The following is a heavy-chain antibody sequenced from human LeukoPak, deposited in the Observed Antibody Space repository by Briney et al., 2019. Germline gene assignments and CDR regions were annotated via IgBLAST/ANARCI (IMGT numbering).Heavy chain of an antibody. V-gene: IGHV3-53*01. Sequence: GGSLRLPCAASGFSVTGNYMSWVRQAPGKGLEWVSVIYSGGDTYYADSVKGRFTISRDNAKNSLYLQMNSLRDEDMAVYYCARHYGYLDYWGQGTLVTVSS. CDR2: IYSGGDT. D-gene: IGHD4-17*01. CDR3: ARHYGYLDY. CDR1: GFSVTGNY. J-gene: IGHJ4*02.